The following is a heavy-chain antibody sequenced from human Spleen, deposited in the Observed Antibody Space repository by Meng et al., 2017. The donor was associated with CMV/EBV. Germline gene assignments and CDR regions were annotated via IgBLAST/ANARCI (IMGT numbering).Heavy chain of an antibody. V-gene: IGHV4-34*12. Sequence: SETLSLTCAVSGGSFDGYHWTWIRQPPGKGLEWIGETIHTGITNYNSSLQSRVTISVDTSKNQFFLKLSSVTAADTALYYCARVKTNKGWFDPWGREPWSPSPQ. CDR2: TIHTGIT. D-gene: IGHD1/OR15-1a*01. J-gene: IGHJ5*02. CDR1: GGSFDGYH. CDR3: ARVKTNKGWFDP.